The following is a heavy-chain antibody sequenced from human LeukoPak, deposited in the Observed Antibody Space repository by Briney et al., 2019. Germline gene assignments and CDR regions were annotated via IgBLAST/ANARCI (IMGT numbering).Heavy chain of an antibody. Sequence: GGSLTLSCEASGFTLNNYWMHWVRQAPGKGLVWVSRIVDVGGITFYADSVKGRFTISRDSSKNTLYLQMDSLRAEDTAVYYCARAVYATGNGMDVWGQGTTVTVSS. CDR2: IVDVGGIT. V-gene: IGHV3-74*01. CDR3: ARAVYATGNGMDV. D-gene: IGHD3-10*01. J-gene: IGHJ6*02. CDR1: GFTLNNYW.